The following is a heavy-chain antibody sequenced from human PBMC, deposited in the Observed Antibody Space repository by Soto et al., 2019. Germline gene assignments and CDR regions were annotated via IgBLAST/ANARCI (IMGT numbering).Heavy chain of an antibody. D-gene: IGHD6-6*01. CDR2: NYYSGIT. CDR3: ARGSSIAGLYYGMDV. Sequence: QVQLQESGPGLVKPSQTLSLTCTVSGGSISNGGYYWTWIRQHPGKGLEWIGYNYYSGITYYNPSLKSRVTISLDTSKNQISLKLSSVTAADTAVYYCARGSSIAGLYYGMDVWGQGTTVTVSS. V-gene: IGHV4-31*03. CDR1: GGSISNGGYY. J-gene: IGHJ6*02.